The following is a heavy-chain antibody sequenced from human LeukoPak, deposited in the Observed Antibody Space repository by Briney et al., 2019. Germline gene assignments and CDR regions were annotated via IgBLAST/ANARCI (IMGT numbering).Heavy chain of an antibody. CDR3: AREDYYDSSGYYPSDY. CDR1: GGTFSSYA. Sequence: RASVKVSCKASGGTFSSYAISWVRQAPGQGLEWMGGIIPIFGTANYAQKFQGRVTITADKSTSTAYMELSSLRSEDTAVYYCAREDYYDSSGYYPSDYWGQGTLVTVSS. V-gene: IGHV1-69*06. J-gene: IGHJ4*02. CDR2: IIPIFGTA. D-gene: IGHD3-22*01.